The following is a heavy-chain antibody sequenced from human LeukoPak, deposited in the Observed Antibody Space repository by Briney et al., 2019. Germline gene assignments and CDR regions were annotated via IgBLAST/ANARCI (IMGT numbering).Heavy chain of an antibody. CDR3: ARGENSGSYFSYFDS. CDR2: IDHTGRS. Sequence: PAETLSLTCAVYGGSFSGHYWTWIRQPPGKGLEWIGEIDHTGRSTYNPSRTSRVTISKDSSKNQFSLSLGSVIAADTAVYFCARGENSGSYFSYFDSWAQGTPVTVSS. V-gene: IGHV4-34*01. J-gene: IGHJ5*01. CDR1: GGSFSGHY. D-gene: IGHD3-10*01.